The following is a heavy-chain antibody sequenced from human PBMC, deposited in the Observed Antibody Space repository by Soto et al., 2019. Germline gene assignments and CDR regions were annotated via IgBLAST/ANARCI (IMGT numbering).Heavy chain of an antibody. D-gene: IGHD3-16*01. CDR2: IRARGGDT. V-gene: IGHV3-23*01. Sequence: GGSLRLSCTGSGFTFNRYAMSWVRQAPGKGLEWFSGIRARGGDTWYADSVKGRFTISRDDSKNILYLQMNNVRVEDTASYFCGRDDGGSYGIMSMDVWGQGSTVTVSS. CDR1: GFTFNRYA. CDR3: GRDDGGSYGIMSMDV. J-gene: IGHJ6*02.